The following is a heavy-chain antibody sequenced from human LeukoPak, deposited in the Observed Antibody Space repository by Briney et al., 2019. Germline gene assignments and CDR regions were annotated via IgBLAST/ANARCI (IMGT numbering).Heavy chain of an antibody. D-gene: IGHD3-22*01. CDR3: ARDFGYYYDSSGYLD. CDR2: IWYDGSNK. CDR1: GFTFSSYG. V-gene: IGHV3-33*01. J-gene: IGHJ4*02. Sequence: GSLRRSCAASGFTFSSYGMHWVRPAPGKGLELVAVIWYDGSNKYYADSVKGRFTISRDNSKNTLYLQMNSLRAEDTAVYYCARDFGYYYDSSGYLDWGQGTLVTVSS.